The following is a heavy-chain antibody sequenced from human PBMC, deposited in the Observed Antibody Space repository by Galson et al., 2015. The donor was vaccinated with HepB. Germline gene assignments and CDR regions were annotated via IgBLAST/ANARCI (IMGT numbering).Heavy chain of an antibody. D-gene: IGHD3-22*01. CDR2: ISYDGSNK. Sequence: SLRLSCAASGFTFSSYGMHWVRQAPGKGLEWVAVISYDGSNKYYADSVKGRFTISRDNSKNTLYLQMNSLRAEDTAVYYCAKVRAASYYDSSGYYLRWDAFDIWGQGTMVTVSS. V-gene: IGHV3-30*18. J-gene: IGHJ3*02. CDR3: AKVRAASYYDSSGYYLRWDAFDI. CDR1: GFTFSSYG.